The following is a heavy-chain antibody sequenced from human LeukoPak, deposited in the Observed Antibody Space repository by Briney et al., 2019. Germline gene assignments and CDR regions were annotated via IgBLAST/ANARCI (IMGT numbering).Heavy chain of an antibody. CDR1: GGTFSSYA. CDR3: ARAIFGVVTPSYYYYYMDV. Sequence: AASVKVSCKASGGTFSSYAISWVRQAPGQGLEWMGGIIPIFGTANYAQKFQGRVTITADESTSTAYMELSSLRSEDTAVYYCARAIFGVVTPSYYYYYMDVWGKGTTVTVSS. D-gene: IGHD3-3*01. J-gene: IGHJ6*03. V-gene: IGHV1-69*13. CDR2: IIPIFGTA.